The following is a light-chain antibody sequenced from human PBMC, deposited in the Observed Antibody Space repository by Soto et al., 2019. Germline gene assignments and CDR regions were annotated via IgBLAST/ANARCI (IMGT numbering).Light chain of an antibody. J-gene: IGKJ1*01. CDR2: GAS. V-gene: IGKV3-15*01. CDR3: QQYNNWPPT. CDR1: QSVRSN. Sequence: NVLTQSPGTLSLSPGERATLSCRASQSVRSNLAWYQQKPGQAPRLLIYGASTRATGIPARFSGSGSGTEFTLSIGSLQSEDFAVYYCQQYNNWPPTFGQGTQV.